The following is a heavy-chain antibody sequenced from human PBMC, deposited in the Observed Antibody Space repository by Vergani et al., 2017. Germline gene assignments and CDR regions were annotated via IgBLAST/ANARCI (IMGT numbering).Heavy chain of an antibody. D-gene: IGHD3-10*01. CDR2: KYHSGST. J-gene: IGHJ5*02. CDR3: GRVADFYGLGSRLLDL. Sequence: QVQLQESGPGLVKPPGTLSLTCAVSGGSMSGYYWSWIRQPPGKELDWIGYKYHSGSTNYNPSLETRVTISGDTSKNQFSLKLNSVTAADTAVYYCGRVADFYGLGSRLLDLWGQGILVTVSS. CDR1: GGSMSGYY. V-gene: IGHV4-59*01.